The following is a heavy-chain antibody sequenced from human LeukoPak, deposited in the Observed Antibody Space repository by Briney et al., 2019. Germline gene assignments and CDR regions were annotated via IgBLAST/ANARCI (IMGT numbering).Heavy chain of an antibody. D-gene: IGHD2/OR15-2a*01. CDR1: GFTFSSYA. CDR2: ISGSGVTT. Sequence: PGGSLRLSCAASGFTFSSYAMSWVRQAPGKGLEWVSGISGSGVTTYYADSVKGRFTISRDNSKNTLYLQMNSLRAEDTAVHYCAKISPLYGIGWGPFASWGQGTLVTVSS. CDR3: AKISPLYGIGWGPFAS. J-gene: IGHJ4*02. V-gene: IGHV3-23*01.